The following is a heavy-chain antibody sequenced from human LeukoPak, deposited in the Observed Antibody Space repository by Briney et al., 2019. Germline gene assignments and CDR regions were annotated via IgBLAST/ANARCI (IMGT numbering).Heavy chain of an antibody. CDR1: GGSISSYY. J-gene: IGHJ2*01. CDR2: IYYSGST. Sequence: SETLSPTCTVSGGSISSYYWSWIRQPPGKGLEWIGYIYYSGSTNYNPSLKSRVTISVDTSKNQFSLKLSSVTAADTAVYYCARGEDYDSSGYYDWYFDLWGRGTLVTVSS. V-gene: IGHV4-59*01. D-gene: IGHD3-22*01. CDR3: ARGEDYDSSGYYDWYFDL.